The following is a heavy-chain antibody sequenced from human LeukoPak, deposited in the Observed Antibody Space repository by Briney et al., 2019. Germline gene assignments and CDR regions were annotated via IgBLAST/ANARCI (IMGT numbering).Heavy chain of an antibody. J-gene: IGHJ3*02. CDR3: ARDSVTRGAFDI. CDR2: ISGSGSTI. D-gene: IGHD4-17*01. CDR1: GFTFSSYE. Sequence: GGSLRLSCAASGFTFSSYEMNWVRQAPGKGLEWVSYISGSGSTIYYADSVKGRFTISRDNAKNSLYLQMNSLRAEDTAVYYCARDSVTRGAFDIWGQGTMVTVSS. V-gene: IGHV3-48*03.